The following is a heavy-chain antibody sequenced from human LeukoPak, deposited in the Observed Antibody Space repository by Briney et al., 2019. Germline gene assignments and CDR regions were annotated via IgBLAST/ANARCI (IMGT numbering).Heavy chain of an antibody. V-gene: IGHV3-21*01. CDR3: ARVRGSCSSTSCYWEYYYYGMDV. J-gene: IGHJ6*02. CDR1: GFTFSSYS. Sequence: PGGSLRLSCAASGFTFSSYSMNWVRQAPGKGLEWVSSISSSSSYIYYADSVKGRFTISRDNAKNSLYLQMNSLRAEDTAVYYCARVRGSCSSTSCYWEYYYYGMDVWGQGTTVTVSS. D-gene: IGHD2-2*01. CDR2: ISSSSSYI.